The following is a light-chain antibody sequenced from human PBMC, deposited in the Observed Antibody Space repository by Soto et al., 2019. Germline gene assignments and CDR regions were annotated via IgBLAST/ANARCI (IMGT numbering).Light chain of an antibody. V-gene: IGKV3-20*01. CDR1: QSVSSTS. J-gene: IGKJ1*01. CDR3: QQYGSSRPWT. Sequence: GVAQSPGTVSLSPGERATVSCRSIQSVSSTSLAWYQQKPGQAPRLLIYGASSRATGIPDRFSGSGSGTDFTLTISRLEPEDFAVYYCQQYGSSRPWTFGQGTKVDIK. CDR2: GAS.